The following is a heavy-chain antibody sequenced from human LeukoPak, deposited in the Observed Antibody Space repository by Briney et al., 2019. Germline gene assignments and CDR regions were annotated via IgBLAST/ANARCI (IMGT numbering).Heavy chain of an antibody. Sequence: GGCLRLSCSASGFTFSSYAMSWVRQTPGKGLEWVLAISGIGGSTNYADSLKGRFTISRDNSKNTLYLQMNSLRAEDTAVYYCAKGGYYGSGRPDCWGQGTLVTVSS. CDR2: ISGIGGST. D-gene: IGHD3-10*01. V-gene: IGHV3-23*01. CDR3: AKGGYYGSGRPDC. CDR1: GFTFSSYA. J-gene: IGHJ4*02.